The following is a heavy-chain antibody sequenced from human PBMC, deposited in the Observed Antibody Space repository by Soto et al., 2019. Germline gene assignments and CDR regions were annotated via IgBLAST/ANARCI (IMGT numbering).Heavy chain of an antibody. J-gene: IGHJ4*02. Sequence: GGSLRLSWAASGFTVSSNYMSWVRQAPGKGLEWVSVIYGGGSTYYADSVKGRFTISRDNSKNTLYLQMNSLRAEDTAVYYCARSGYSYGPFDYWGQGTLVTVSS. V-gene: IGHV3-53*01. D-gene: IGHD5-18*01. CDR2: IYGGGST. CDR3: ARSGYSYGPFDY. CDR1: GFTVSSNY.